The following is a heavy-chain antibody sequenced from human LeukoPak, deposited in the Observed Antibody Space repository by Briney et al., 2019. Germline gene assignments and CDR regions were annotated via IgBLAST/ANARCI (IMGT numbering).Heavy chain of an antibody. CDR2: MNPNSGNT. J-gene: IGHJ4*02. CDR3: ARIVGATTWGRFDY. D-gene: IGHD1-26*01. Sequence: ASVKVSCKASGYTFTSYDINWVRQATGQGLEWVGWMNPNSGNTGYAQKFQGRVTITRNTSISTAYMELSRLRSDDTAVYYCARIVGATTWGRFDYWGQGTLVTVSS. V-gene: IGHV1-8*03. CDR1: GYTFTSYD.